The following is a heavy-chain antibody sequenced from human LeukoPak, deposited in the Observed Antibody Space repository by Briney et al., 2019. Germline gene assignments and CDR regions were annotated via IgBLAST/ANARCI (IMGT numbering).Heavy chain of an antibody. Sequence: PGGSLRPSCAASGFAFSSYWMSWVRQAPGKGLEWVSAIRGSGGGTYYADSVKGRFTISRDNSKNTLYLQMNSLRDEDTALYYCAKAGIGVVGYFDYWGQGTLVTVSS. CDR2: IRGSGGGT. V-gene: IGHV3-23*01. D-gene: IGHD6-19*01. CDR3: AKAGIGVVGYFDY. CDR1: GFAFSSYW. J-gene: IGHJ4*02.